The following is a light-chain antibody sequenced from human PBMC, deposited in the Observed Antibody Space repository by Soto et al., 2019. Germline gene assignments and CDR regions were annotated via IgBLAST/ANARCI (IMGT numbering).Light chain of an antibody. Sequence: QSVLTQPPSASGSPGQSVTISCTGTSSDVGGYNYVSWYQQHPGKAPKLMIYEVSKRPSGVPDRFSGSKSGNTASLTVSGLQAEDEADYFCSSYAGSKNFILFGGGTQLTVL. CDR1: SSDVGGYNY. J-gene: IGLJ2*01. V-gene: IGLV2-8*01. CDR2: EVS. CDR3: SSYAGSKNFIL.